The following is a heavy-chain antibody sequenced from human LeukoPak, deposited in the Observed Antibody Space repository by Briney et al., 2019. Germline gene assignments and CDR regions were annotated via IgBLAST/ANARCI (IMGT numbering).Heavy chain of an antibody. CDR3: ASYSYYYDSSGYFDY. CDR2: IYYSGST. J-gene: IGHJ4*02. Sequence: SETLSLTCTVSGGSISSYYWSWIRQPPGKGLEWIGYIYYSGSTNYNPSLKSRVTTSVDTSKNQFSLKLSSVTAADTAVYYCASYSYYYDSSGYFDYWGQGTLVTVSS. V-gene: IGHV4-59*01. D-gene: IGHD3-22*01. CDR1: GGSISSYY.